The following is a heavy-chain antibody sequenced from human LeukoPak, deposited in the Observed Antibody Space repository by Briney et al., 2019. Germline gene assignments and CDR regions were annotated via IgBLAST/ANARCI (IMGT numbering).Heavy chain of an antibody. CDR1: GDSISSGGYS. CDR2: IYHSGST. V-gene: IGHV4-30-2*01. Sequence: SETLSLTCAVSGDSISSGGYSWSWIRQPPGKGLEWIGYIYHSGSTYYNPSLKSRVTISVDRSKNQFSLKLSSVTAADTAVYYCPREPISNWFDPWGQGTLVTVSS. CDR3: PREPISNWFDP. J-gene: IGHJ5*02.